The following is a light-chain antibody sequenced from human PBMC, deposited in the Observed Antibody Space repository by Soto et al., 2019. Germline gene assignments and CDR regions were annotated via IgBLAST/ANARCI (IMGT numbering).Light chain of an antibody. CDR1: SSDVGASNY. Sequence: QSALTQPPSASGSPGQSVTISCTGTSSDVGASNYVSWYQLHPGKAPKLIIYEVNKRPSGVPDRFSGSKYGNTASLTVSGLQAEDEGDYSCSSRTGTNNIWVFGGGTKLTVL. J-gene: IGLJ3*02. CDR2: EVN. V-gene: IGLV2-8*01. CDR3: SSRTGTNNIWV.